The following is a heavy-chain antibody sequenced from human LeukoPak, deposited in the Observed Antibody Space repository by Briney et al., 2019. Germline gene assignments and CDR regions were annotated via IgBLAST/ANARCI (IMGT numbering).Heavy chain of an antibody. CDR3: AKDSGMYYYYMDV. D-gene: IGHD5-12*01. Sequence: GGYLRLSCAASGFTFSSYGMHWVRQAPGKGLEWVAVISYDGSNKYYADSVKGRFTISRDNSKNTLYLQMNSLRAEDTAVYYCAKDSGMYYYYMDVWGKGTTVTVSS. CDR2: ISYDGSNK. J-gene: IGHJ6*03. CDR1: GFTFSSYG. V-gene: IGHV3-30*18.